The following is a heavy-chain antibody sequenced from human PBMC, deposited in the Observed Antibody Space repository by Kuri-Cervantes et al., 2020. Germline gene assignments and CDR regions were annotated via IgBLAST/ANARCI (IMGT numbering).Heavy chain of an antibody. CDR1: GYTFTGYY. CDR2: INPNSGNT. Sequence: ASVKVSCKASGYTFTGYYMHWVRQAPGQGLEWMGWINPNSGNTGYAQKFQGRVTMTRNTSISTAYMELSSLRSEDTAVYYCARDSGYPYWGQGTLVTVSS. V-gene: IGHV1-8*02. J-gene: IGHJ4*02. D-gene: IGHD3-22*01. CDR3: ARDSGYPY.